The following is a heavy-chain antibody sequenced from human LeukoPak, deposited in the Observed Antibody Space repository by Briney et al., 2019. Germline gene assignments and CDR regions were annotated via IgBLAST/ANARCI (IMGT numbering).Heavy chain of an antibody. CDR1: GFTLSSYA. J-gene: IGHJ4*02. D-gene: IGHD2/OR15-2a*01. CDR3: VKSQSPTPHYLRDY. V-gene: IGHV3-23*01. Sequence: GGPLRLSCGPSGFTLSSYAMSWVGQAARKGRPWVASLDNRGGSTYYLDSLEGRFTICRHNSKHIVPLPMNSLSRDDTAIFYCVKSQSPTPHYLRDYWRQGTLVTVS. CDR2: LDNRGGST.